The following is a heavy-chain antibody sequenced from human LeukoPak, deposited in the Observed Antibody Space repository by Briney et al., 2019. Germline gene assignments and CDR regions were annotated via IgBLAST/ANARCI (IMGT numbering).Heavy chain of an antibody. CDR2: ISSSSSTI. D-gene: IGHD6-19*01. Sequence: GWSLRLSCAASGFTFSSYSMNWVRQAPGKGLEWVSYISSSSSTIYYADSVKGRFTISRDNAKNSLYLQMNSLRAEDTAVYYCARGKQWLNYWGQGTLVTVSS. J-gene: IGHJ4*02. V-gene: IGHV3-48*01. CDR1: GFTFSSYS. CDR3: ARGKQWLNY.